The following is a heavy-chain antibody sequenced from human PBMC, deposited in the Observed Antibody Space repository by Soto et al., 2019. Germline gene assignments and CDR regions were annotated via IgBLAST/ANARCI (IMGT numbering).Heavy chain of an antibody. V-gene: IGHV3-23*01. CDR2: ISGSGDST. CDR1: RFIFSDYA. D-gene: IGHD2-2*01. Sequence: DVQLLQSGGGLVQPGGSLTLSCAASRFIFSDYAMNWVRQAPGKGLEWVSGISGSGDSTDYADSVKGRFTISRDNPKNTLYLQTNSLRAEDAAVYYCAKGLYCSSNSCSAFYYNYMDVWGKGTTVTVSS. J-gene: IGHJ6*03. CDR3: AKGLYCSSNSCSAFYYNYMDV.